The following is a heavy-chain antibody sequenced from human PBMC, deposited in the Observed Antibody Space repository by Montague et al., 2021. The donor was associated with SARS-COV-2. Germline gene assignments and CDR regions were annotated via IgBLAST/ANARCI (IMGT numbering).Heavy chain of an antibody. J-gene: IGHJ6*02. CDR1: GFTFSLYE. CDR3: ARDRRTVGATMDYYYFYGMDV. Sequence: SLRLSCAASGFTFSLYEMNWVRQAPGKGLEWVSFISSSGSAIYSADSVKGRSTISRDNAKNSLYLQMNSLRAEDTAVYYCARDRRTVGATMDYYYFYGMDVWGQGTTVTVSS. V-gene: IGHV3-48*03. CDR2: ISSSGSAI. D-gene: IGHD1-26*01.